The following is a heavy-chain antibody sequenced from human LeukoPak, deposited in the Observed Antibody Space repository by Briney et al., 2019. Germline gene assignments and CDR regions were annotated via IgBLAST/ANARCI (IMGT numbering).Heavy chain of an antibody. Sequence: GGSLRLSCAASGFTLSSYSMNWVRQAPGKGLEWVSSISSSSSYIYYADSVKGRFTISRDNAKNSLYLQMNSLRAEDTAVYYCARESCSGGSCYLNAFDIWGQGTMVTVSS. CDR2: ISSSSSYI. V-gene: IGHV3-21*01. CDR3: ARESCSGGSCYLNAFDI. CDR1: GFTLSSYS. D-gene: IGHD2-15*01. J-gene: IGHJ3*02.